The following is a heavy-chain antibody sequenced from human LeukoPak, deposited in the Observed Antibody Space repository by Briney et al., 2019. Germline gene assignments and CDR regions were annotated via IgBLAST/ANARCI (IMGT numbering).Heavy chain of an antibody. Sequence: GGSLRLSCVASGFTFSSYGMYWVRQAPGKGLEWVAFIRYDGSNKYYADSVKGRFTISRDNAKNSLYLQMNSLRAEDTAVYYCASRKSSGWLDYFQHWGQGTLVTVSS. CDR3: ASRKSSGWLDYFQH. CDR2: IRYDGSNK. CDR1: GFTFSSYG. V-gene: IGHV3-30*02. D-gene: IGHD6-19*01. J-gene: IGHJ1*01.